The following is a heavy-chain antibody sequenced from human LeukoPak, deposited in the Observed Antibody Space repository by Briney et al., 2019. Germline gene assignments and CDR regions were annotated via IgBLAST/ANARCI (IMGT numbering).Heavy chain of an antibody. CDR3: ARARGGDSYGHNIDY. Sequence: PSETLSLTCTVSGGSISSSSDYWGWIRQAPGNGLEWIGGLYYHQNTYYNSSLKSRVTISVDTSKNQFSLKLSSVTAADTAVYYCARARGGDSYGHNIDYWGQGTLVTVSS. CDR2: LYYHQNT. V-gene: IGHV4-39*07. D-gene: IGHD5-18*01. J-gene: IGHJ4*02. CDR1: GGSISSSSDY.